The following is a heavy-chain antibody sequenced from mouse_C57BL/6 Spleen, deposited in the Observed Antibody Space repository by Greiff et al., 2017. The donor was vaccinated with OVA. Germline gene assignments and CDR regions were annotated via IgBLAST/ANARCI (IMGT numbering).Heavy chain of an antibody. V-gene: IGHV1-81*01. CDR1: GYTFTSYG. Sequence: VQLQQSGAELARPGASVKLSCKASGYTFTSYGISWVKQRTGQGLEWIGEIYPRSGNTYYTEKFKGKATLTADKSSSTAYMALRSLTSEDSAVYFCARRVYYDYDGFAYWGQGTLVTVSA. CDR2: IYPRSGNT. J-gene: IGHJ3*01. D-gene: IGHD2-4*01. CDR3: ARRVYYDYDGFAY.